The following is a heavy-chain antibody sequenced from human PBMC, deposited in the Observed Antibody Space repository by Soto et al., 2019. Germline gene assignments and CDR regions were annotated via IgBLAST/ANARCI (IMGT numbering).Heavy chain of an antibody. D-gene: IGHD2-15*01. Sequence: QVQLVQSGAEVKKPGSSVKVSCKASGGTFSSYTISWVRQAPGQGLEWMGRIIPILGIANYAQKFQGRVTITADKSTSTAYMELSSLRSEDTAVYYCARAPEYCSGGSCYSNQSDYWGQGTLVTVSS. CDR1: GGTFSSYT. J-gene: IGHJ4*02. CDR3: ARAPEYCSGGSCYSNQSDY. CDR2: IIPILGIA. V-gene: IGHV1-69*02.